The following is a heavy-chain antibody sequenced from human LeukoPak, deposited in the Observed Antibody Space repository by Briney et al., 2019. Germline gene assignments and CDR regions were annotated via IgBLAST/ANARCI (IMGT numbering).Heavy chain of an antibody. D-gene: IGHD3-10*01. CDR3: ARDLFDYYGSGSLISNFFDY. J-gene: IGHJ4*02. CDR2: INPNSGGT. CDR1: GYTFTGHY. V-gene: IGHV1-2*02. Sequence: ASVKVSCKASGYTFTGHYMHWVRQAPGQGLEWMGWINPNSGGTNYAQKFQGRVTMTRDTSISTAYMELSRLRSDDTAVYYRARDLFDYYGSGSLISNFFDYWGQGTLVTVSS.